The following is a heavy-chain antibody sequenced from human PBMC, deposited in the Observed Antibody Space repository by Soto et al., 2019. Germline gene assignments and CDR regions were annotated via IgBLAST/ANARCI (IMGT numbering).Heavy chain of an antibody. CDR1: GYTFTSYD. J-gene: IGHJ3*02. Sequence: ASVKVSCKASGYTFTSYDINWVRQATGQGFEWMGWMNPKSGGTRYIQKFQGRVTMTRDTSISTAYMELSRLRSDDTAVYYCARDRSSLWFGEYSAFDIWGQGTMVTVS. V-gene: IGHV1-8*01. CDR2: MNPKSGGT. CDR3: ARDRSSLWFGEYSAFDI. D-gene: IGHD3-10*01.